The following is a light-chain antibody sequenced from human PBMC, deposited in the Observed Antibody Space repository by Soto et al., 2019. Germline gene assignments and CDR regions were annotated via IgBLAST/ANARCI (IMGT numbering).Light chain of an antibody. Sequence: QSVLTQPRSVPGSPGQSVTISCTGTSSDVGGYNYVSWYQQHPGKAPKLMIYDVSKRPSGVPDRFSGSKSGNTASLTISGLQADDEADYYCCSYAGSYTYVFGTGTKLTVL. CDR1: SSDVGGYNY. V-gene: IGLV2-11*01. CDR2: DVS. J-gene: IGLJ1*01. CDR3: CSYAGSYTYV.